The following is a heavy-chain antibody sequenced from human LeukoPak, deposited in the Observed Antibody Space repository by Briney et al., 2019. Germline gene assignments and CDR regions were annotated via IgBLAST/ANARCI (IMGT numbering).Heavy chain of an antibody. CDR3: ARGMFIGEYDYVWGSYRYHDAFDI. V-gene: IGHV1-2*02. CDR2: MNPNRSGT. D-gene: IGHD3-16*02. J-gene: IGHJ3*02. Sequence: GASVKLSCKASGYTFTGYYMHWVRQAPGQGREWMGRMNPNRSGTNYAQKFQGRVTMTRDTSISTAYMELSRLRSDDTAVYYCARGMFIGEYDYVWGSYRYHDAFDIWGQGTMVTVSS. CDR1: GYTFTGYY.